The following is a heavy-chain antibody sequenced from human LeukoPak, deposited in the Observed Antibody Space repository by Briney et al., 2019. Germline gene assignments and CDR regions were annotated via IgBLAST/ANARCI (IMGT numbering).Heavy chain of an antibody. D-gene: IGHD6-13*01. V-gene: IGHV5-51*01. CDR1: GYSFTSYW. CDR2: IYPGESDT. CDR3: ARQFSSNWYNGYLDY. Sequence: GESLKISCKGTGYSFTSYWIGWVRQIPGKGLEWMGIIYPGESDTRYSPSFQGQVTISADKSISTAYLQWSSLKASDTAMYYCARQFSSNWYNGYLDYWGQGTPVTVSS. J-gene: IGHJ4*02.